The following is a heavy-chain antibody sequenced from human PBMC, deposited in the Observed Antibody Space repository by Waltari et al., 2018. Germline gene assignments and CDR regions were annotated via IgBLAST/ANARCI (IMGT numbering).Heavy chain of an antibody. Sequence: EVQLVQSGAEVKKPGESLKISCKGSGYSFTSYWIGWVRQMPGKGLEWMGLLYPCDSDTRYSPSFQGQVTISADKSISTAYLQWSSLKASDTAMYYCARLYYGSGSYSGMDVWGQGITVTVSS. CDR2: LYPCDSDT. V-gene: IGHV5-51*01. D-gene: IGHD3-10*01. J-gene: IGHJ6*02. CDR1: GYSFTSYW. CDR3: ARLYYGSGSYSGMDV.